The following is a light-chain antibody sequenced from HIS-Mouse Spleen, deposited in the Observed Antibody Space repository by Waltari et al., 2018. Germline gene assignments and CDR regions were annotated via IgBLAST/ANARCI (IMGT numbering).Light chain of an antibody. Sequence: QSVLTQPPSASGTPGQRVTISCSGSSSNIGSNYVYCVQQLPGTAPKLLIYRNNQRPSGVPDRFSGSKSGTSASLAISGLRSEDEADYYCAAWDDSLSGHVVFGGGTKLTVL. J-gene: IGLJ2*01. CDR1: SSNIGSNY. CDR2: RNN. CDR3: AAWDDSLSGHVV. V-gene: IGLV1-47*01.